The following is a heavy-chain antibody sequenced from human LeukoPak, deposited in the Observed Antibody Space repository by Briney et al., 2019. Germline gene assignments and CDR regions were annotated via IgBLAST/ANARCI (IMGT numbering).Heavy chain of an antibody. Sequence: GPVKVSCKASGYTFTGYYMHWVRQAPGQGLEWMGWINPNSGGTNYAQKFQGRVTMTRDTSISTAYMELSRLRSDDTAVYCCARDRGVDYCSGGSCSHYYYYMEVWGKGTTCTISS. D-gene: IGHD2-15*01. V-gene: IGHV1-2*02. CDR3: ARDRGVDYCSGGSCSHYYYYMEV. CDR1: GYTFTGYY. J-gene: IGHJ6*03. CDR2: INPNSGGT.